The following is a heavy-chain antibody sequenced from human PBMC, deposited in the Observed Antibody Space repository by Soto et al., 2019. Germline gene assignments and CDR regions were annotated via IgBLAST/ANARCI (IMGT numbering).Heavy chain of an antibody. CDR3: ARAGYDCSAASCDLIHY. CDR2: INTGKGNT. D-gene: IGHD2-15*01. V-gene: IGHV1-3*04. J-gene: IGHJ4*02. Sequence: GYSVKVSCKASGYTFTTYAMHWVRQAPGQRLEWMGWINTGKGNTKYSQKFQGRVTITRDTSASTAYMELSSLRSEDTARDYCARAGYDCSAASCDLIHYWAEGTRETVSS. CDR1: GYTFTTYA.